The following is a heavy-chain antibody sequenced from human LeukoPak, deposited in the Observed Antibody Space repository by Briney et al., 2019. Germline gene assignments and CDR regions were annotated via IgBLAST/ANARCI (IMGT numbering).Heavy chain of an antibody. CDR1: GGTFSSYA. CDR3: AGSPYYYDSRSTEDY. D-gene: IGHD3-22*01. J-gene: IGHJ4*02. CDR2: IIPIFGTA. V-gene: IGHV1-69*13. Sequence: ASVKVSCKASGGTFSSYAISWVRQAPGQGLEWMGGIIPIFGTANYAQKFQGRVTITADESTSTAYMELSSLRSKDTAVYYCAGSPYYYDSRSTEDYWGQGTLVTVSS.